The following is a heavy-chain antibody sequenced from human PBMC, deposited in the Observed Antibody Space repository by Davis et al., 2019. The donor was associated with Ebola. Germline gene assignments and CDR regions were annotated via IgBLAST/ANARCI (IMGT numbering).Heavy chain of an antibody. D-gene: IGHD3-10*01. CDR3: ARGGLLWFGELLVHYYYGMDV. J-gene: IGHJ6*02. Sequence: MPSETLSLTCTVSGGSISSYYWSWIRQPPGKGLEWIGHIYYSGSTNYNPSLKSRVTISVDTSKNQFSLKLSSVTAADTAVYYCARGGLLWFGELLVHYYYGMDVWGQGTTVTVSS. CDR2: IYYSGST. CDR1: GGSISSYY. V-gene: IGHV4-59*01.